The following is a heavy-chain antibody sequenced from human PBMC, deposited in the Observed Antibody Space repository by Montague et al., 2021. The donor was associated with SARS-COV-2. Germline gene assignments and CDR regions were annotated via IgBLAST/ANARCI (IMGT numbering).Heavy chain of an antibody. CDR3: ARILPIAAVGTDY. CDR2: XDWDDDK. Sequence: LEWLARXDWDDDKYYSTSLKTRLTISKDTSKNQVVLTMTNMDPVDTATYYCARILPIAAVGTDYWGQGTLVTDSS. J-gene: IGHJ4*02. D-gene: IGHD6-13*01. V-gene: IGHV2-70*11.